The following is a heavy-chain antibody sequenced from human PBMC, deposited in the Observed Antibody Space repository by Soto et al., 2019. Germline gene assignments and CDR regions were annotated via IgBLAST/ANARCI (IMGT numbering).Heavy chain of an antibody. J-gene: IGHJ3*02. V-gene: IGHV3-11*01. D-gene: IGHD3-16*02. Sequence: GGSLRLSCAASGFTFSDYYMSWIRQAPGKGLEWVSYISSSGSTIYYADSVKGRFTISRDNAKNSLYLQMNSLRAEDTAVYYCAREGYDYIWGSYRNDAFDIWGQGTMVTVSS. CDR1: GFTFSDYY. CDR3: AREGYDYIWGSYRNDAFDI. CDR2: ISSSGSTI.